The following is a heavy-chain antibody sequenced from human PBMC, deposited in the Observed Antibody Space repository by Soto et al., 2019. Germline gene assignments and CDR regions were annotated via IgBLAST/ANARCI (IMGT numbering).Heavy chain of an antibody. CDR1: GFSFSSYG. J-gene: IGHJ4*02. CDR2: ISYDGSNK. V-gene: IGHV3-30*18. CDR3: AKSAYCSGGSCYSSDFDY. D-gene: IGHD2-15*01. Sequence: GGSLRLSCAASGFSFSSYGMHWVRQAPGKGLEWVAVISYDGSNKYYADSVKGRFTISRDNSKNTLFLQMNSLRVEDTAVYYCAKSAYCSGGSCYSSDFDYWGQGTLVTVSS.